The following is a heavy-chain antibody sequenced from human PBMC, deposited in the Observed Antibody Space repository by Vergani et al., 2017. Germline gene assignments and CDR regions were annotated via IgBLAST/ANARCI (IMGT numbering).Heavy chain of an antibody. CDR1: GGSFSGYY. CDR3: ARGRGYCSITSCYQDY. J-gene: IGHJ4*02. V-gene: IGHV4-34*01. Sequence: QVQLQQWGAGLLKPSETLSLTCAVYGGSFSGYYWSWIRQPPGKGLEWIGEINHSGSTNYNPSLKSRVTISVDTSKNQFSLKLSSVTAADTAVYYCARGRGYCSITSCYQDYWSQGTLVTVSS. CDR2: INHSGST. D-gene: IGHD2-2*01.